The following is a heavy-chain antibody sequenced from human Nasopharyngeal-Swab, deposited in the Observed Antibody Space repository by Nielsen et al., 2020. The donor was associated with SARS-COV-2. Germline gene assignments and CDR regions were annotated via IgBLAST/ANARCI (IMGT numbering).Heavy chain of an antibody. CDR1: GGSISSYY. CDR2: IYTSGST. V-gene: IGHV4-4*07. J-gene: IGHJ5*02. Sequence: SETLFLTCTVSGGSISSYYWSWIRQPAGKGLEWIGRIYTSGSTNYNPSLKSRVTMSVDTSKNQFSLKLSSVTAADTAVYYCARDGSIFPPDWFDPWGQGTLVTVSS. CDR3: ARDGSIFPPDWFDP. D-gene: IGHD3-3*01.